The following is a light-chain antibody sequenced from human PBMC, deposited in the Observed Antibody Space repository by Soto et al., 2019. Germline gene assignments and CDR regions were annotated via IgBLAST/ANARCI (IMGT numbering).Light chain of an antibody. CDR2: GAS. J-gene: IGKJ1*01. CDR1: ESVSNNY. V-gene: IGKV3-20*01. CDR3: HQFGYSPRT. Sequence: EIVLTQSPDTLSLSPGEGATLSCRASESVSNNYLAWYQQKPGQAPRLLIYGASNRATGIPDRFSGSGSGTDFTLATRRLEPEDFAVYYCHQFGYSPRTFGQGTKVGIK.